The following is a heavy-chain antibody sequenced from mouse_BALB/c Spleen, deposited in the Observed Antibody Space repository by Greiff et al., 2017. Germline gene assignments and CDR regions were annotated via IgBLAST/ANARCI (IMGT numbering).Heavy chain of an antibody. CDR1: GFTFSSYG. Sequence: DVKLVESGGDLVKPGGSLKLSCAASGFTFSSYGMSWVRQTPDKRLEWVATISSGGSYTYYPDSVKGRFTISRDNAKNTLYLQMSSLKSEDTAMYYCARQPSTNYFDYWGQGTTLTVSS. J-gene: IGHJ2*01. CDR2: ISSGGSYT. CDR3: ARQPSTNYFDY. D-gene: IGHD1-1*01. V-gene: IGHV5-6*02.